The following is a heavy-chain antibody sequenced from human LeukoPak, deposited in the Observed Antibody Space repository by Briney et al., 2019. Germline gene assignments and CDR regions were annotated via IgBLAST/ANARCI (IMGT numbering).Heavy chain of an antibody. CDR3: AAAFGYSSGKDYYYYGMDV. D-gene: IGHD6-19*01. CDR1: GGTFSSYA. V-gene: IGHV7-4-1*02. J-gene: IGHJ6*02. CDR2: INTNTGNP. Sequence: ASVKVSCKASGGTFSSYAISWVRQAPGQGLEWMGWINTNTGNPTYAQGFTGRFVFSLDTSVSTAYLQISSLKAEDTAVYYCAAAFGYSSGKDYYYYGMDVWGQGTTVTVSS.